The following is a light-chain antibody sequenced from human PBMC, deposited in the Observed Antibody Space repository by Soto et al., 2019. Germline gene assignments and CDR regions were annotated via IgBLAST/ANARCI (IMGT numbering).Light chain of an antibody. V-gene: IGKV3-15*01. J-gene: IGKJ5*01. CDR1: QSVKNN. CDR3: HQYNSWPRT. Sequence: EIVMTQSPATLSVSPGERATLSCRASQSVKNNLAWYQQKPGQAPSLLIYGASSRATGIPARFSGSGSGTEFTLTIRSLQSEDFAVYFCHQYNSWPRTFGQGTRLEIK. CDR2: GAS.